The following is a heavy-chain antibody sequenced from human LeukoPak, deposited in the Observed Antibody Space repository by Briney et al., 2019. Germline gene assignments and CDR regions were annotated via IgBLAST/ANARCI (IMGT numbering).Heavy chain of an antibody. J-gene: IGHJ4*02. D-gene: IGHD3-9*01. Sequence: SETLSLTCTVSGGSISSYYWSWIRQPPGKGLEWIGYIYYSGSTNYNPSLKSRVTISVDTSKNQFSLKLSSVTAADTAVYYCARDRREWYYDILTGYYYFDYWGQGTLVTVSS. CDR3: ARDRREWYYDILTGYYYFDY. CDR2: IYYSGST. V-gene: IGHV4-59*01. CDR1: GGSISSYY.